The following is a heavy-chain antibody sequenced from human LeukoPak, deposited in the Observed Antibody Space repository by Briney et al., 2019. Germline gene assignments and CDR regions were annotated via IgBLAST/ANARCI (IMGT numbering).Heavy chain of an antibody. Sequence: PGGSLRLSRAASGFTVSSNYMSWVRQAPGKGLEWVSVIYSGGSTYYADSVKGRFTISRDNSKNTLYLQMNSLRAEDTAVYYCARGKQYYYPFDYWGQGTLVTVSS. CDR1: GFTVSSNY. D-gene: IGHD3-10*01. V-gene: IGHV3-66*01. CDR3: ARGKQYYYPFDY. J-gene: IGHJ4*02. CDR2: IYSGGST.